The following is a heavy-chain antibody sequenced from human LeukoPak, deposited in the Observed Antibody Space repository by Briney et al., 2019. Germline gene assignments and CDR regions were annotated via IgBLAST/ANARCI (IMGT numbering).Heavy chain of an antibody. CDR2: MYHSGIT. D-gene: IGHD3-10*01. CDR3: ARLTPGKNWFDP. CDR1: GYSINSAYY. J-gene: IGHJ5*02. Sequence: SDTLSLTCAVSGYSINSAYYWGWIRQPPGKGLEWIASMYHSGITYYNSSLKSRATISVDTSKNQFSLKLNSVTAADTSVYYCARLTPGKNWFDPWGHGTLVTVSS. V-gene: IGHV4-38-2*01.